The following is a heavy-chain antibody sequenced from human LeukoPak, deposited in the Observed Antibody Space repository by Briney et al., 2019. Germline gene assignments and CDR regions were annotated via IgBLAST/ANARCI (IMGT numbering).Heavy chain of an antibody. CDR2: IRYDGSNK. V-gene: IGHV3-30*02. CDR3: ARDQGYSYGYYYYYGMDV. D-gene: IGHD5-18*01. CDR1: GFSFSTYG. Sequence: GGSLRLSCAASGFSFSTYGMHWVRQAPGKGLEWVSFIRYDGSNKYYADSVKGRFTIFRDNSKNTLYVQMNSLRPDDTAVYYCARDQGYSYGYYYYYGMDVWGQGTTVTVSS. J-gene: IGHJ6*02.